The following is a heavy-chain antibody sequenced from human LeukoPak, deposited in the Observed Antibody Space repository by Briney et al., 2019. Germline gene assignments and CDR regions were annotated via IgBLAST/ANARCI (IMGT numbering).Heavy chain of an antibody. CDR2: IKEDGSEK. CDR3: ARDSSGYQ. CDR1: GFTFSTYS. D-gene: IGHD3-22*01. V-gene: IGHV3-7*01. Sequence: GESLRLSCAASGFTFSTYSMSWVRQAPGKGLEWVANIKEDGSEKYYGDSVKGRFTISRDNAKNSLYLQMNSLRAEDTAVYYCARDSSGYQWGQGTLVTVSS. J-gene: IGHJ4*02.